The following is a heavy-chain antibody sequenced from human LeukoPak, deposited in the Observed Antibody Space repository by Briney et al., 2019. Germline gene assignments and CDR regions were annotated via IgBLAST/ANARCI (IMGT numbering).Heavy chain of an antibody. CDR3: AIFMDVVPGTMP. J-gene: IGHJ4*02. V-gene: IGHV4-34*01. Sequence: SETLSLTCSVHGGSLINYFCHWIRQAPGKGLEWIGEIRHRGITKHNPALKSRVTMSQDTSRSQFSLKMTSVTGADTAVYYCAIFMDVVPGTMPWGLGTLVTVSS. D-gene: IGHD2-2*01. CDR1: GGSLINYF. CDR2: IRHRGIT.